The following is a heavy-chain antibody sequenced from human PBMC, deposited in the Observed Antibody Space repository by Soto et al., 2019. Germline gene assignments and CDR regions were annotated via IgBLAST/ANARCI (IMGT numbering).Heavy chain of an antibody. CDR3: ARDTRWVVGATGFDY. D-gene: IGHD1-26*01. J-gene: IGHJ4*02. Sequence: QVQLVESGGGVVQPGRSLRLSCAASGFTFSSYGMHWVRQAPGKGLEWVAVIWYDGSNKYYADSVKGRFTISRDNSKNTLYLQMNSLRAEDTAVYYSARDTRWVVGATGFDYWGQGTLVTVSS. V-gene: IGHV3-33*01. CDR1: GFTFSSYG. CDR2: IWYDGSNK.